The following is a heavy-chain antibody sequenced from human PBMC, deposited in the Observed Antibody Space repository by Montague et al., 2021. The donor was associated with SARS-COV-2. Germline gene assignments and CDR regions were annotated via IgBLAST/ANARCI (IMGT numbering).Heavy chain of an antibody. CDR1: GFTFNNYA. D-gene: IGHD6-19*01. J-gene: IGHJ4*02. CDR2: IGSNGGT. Sequence: SLRLSCAASGFTFNNYAMTWVRQGPGKGLEWVSGIGSNGGTFYGDSVEGRLTISRDNSKNTLYLQMNRLRVEDTALYFCSKDRVDDNGWSVDYWGQGTLVTVSS. V-gene: IGHV3-23*01. CDR3: SKDRVDDNGWSVDY.